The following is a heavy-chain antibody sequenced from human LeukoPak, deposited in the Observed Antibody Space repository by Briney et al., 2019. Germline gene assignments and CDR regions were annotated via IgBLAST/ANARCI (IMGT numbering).Heavy chain of an antibody. Sequence: PSETLSLTCTVSGGSISSSGYYWDWIRQPPGKGLEWIGSINQSGKTSYEPSLKSRVTISVDTSKTQFSLELRTVTAADTAVYYCARKKLVARGYFDYWGQGALVTVSS. J-gene: IGHJ4*02. CDR3: ARKKLVARGYFDY. CDR1: GGSISSSGYY. D-gene: IGHD1-1*01. CDR2: INQSGKT. V-gene: IGHV4-39*01.